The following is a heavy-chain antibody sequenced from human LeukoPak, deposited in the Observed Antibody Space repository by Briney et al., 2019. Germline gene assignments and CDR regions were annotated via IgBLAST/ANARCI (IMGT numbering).Heavy chain of an antibody. CDR3: ARPESFGESNEYYFDY. Sequence: SVKVSCKASGGTFSSYAISWVRRAPGQGLEWMGGIIPIFGTANYAQKFQGRVTITADESTSTAYMELSSLRSEDTAVYYCARPESFGESNEYYFDYWGQGTLVTVSS. V-gene: IGHV1-69*13. CDR1: GGTFSSYA. CDR2: IIPIFGTA. D-gene: IGHD3-10*01. J-gene: IGHJ4*02.